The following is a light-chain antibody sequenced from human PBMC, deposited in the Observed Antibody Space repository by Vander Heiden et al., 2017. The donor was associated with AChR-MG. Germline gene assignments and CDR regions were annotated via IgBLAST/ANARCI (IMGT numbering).Light chain of an antibody. V-gene: IGLV3-10*01. CDR1: AWPKKY. CDR2: KDN. Sequence: SYELTQPPSVSVSPGQTARITCSGDAWPKKYAYWYQQKSGQAPVLVIDKDNKRPSEIPERFSCSSAGTSATSPISGAQVEDEADDYWYSTDSSGIHRVFGTGTTVTVL. J-gene: IGLJ1*01. CDR3: YSTDSSGIHRV.